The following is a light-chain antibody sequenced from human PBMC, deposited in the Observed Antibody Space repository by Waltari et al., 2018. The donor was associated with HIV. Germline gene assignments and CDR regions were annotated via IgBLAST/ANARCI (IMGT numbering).Light chain of an antibody. Sequence: DIQMTQSPSSLSASVGDRVTITCRASQSIITSLNWYQQKPGKAPKILVYSAFNLQSGGPSRFSGSGSGTDFTLTISTLQPEDFATDYCQQSYSTPRTFGQGTKVEIK. CDR1: QSIITS. CDR3: QQSYSTPRT. CDR2: SAF. V-gene: IGKV1-39*01. J-gene: IGKJ1*01.